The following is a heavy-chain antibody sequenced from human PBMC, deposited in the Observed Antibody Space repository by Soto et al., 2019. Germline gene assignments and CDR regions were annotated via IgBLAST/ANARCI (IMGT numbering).Heavy chain of an antibody. CDR2: IIPSYDRT. Sequence: QVLLLQSGSEVKKAGSSVKVSCKASGDAFKSYAIHWVRQAPGQGLEYMGRIIPSYDRTKYAQKFQGRLTLTADMYTSTVYMELSSLRSEDTAVYYCARDPTNDYGADTFDYSGQGTKVIVSS. CDR3: ARDPTNDYGADTFDY. CDR1: GDAFKSYA. J-gene: IGHJ4*02. V-gene: IGHV1-69*06. D-gene: IGHD4-17*01.